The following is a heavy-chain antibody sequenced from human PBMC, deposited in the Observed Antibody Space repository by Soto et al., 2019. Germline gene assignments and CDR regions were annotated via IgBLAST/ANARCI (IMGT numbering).Heavy chain of an antibody. Sequence: EVQLVESGGGLIQPGGSLRFPSAASGFPVSNNSMSWVRQAPGKGLEGVSVINSGGYTAYGDSVKGRFTISRDNSNNTLYLPMNSLRSDDTALYYCAPHPEGGYWGQGTLVTVSS. J-gene: IGHJ4*02. D-gene: IGHD3-16*01. V-gene: IGHV3-53*01. CDR1: GFPVSNNS. CDR3: APHPEGGY. CDR2: INSGGYT.